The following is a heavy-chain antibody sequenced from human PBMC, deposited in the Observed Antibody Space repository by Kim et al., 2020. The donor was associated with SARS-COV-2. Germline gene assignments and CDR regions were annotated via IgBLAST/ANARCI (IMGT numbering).Heavy chain of an antibody. V-gene: IGHV3-23*01. CDR3: AKVWTGLSHGDHYYYYGMDV. D-gene: IGHD4-17*01. CDR1: GFTFSSYA. J-gene: IGHJ6*02. CDR2: ISGSGGST. Sequence: GGSLRLSCAASGFTFSSYAMSWVRQAPGKGLEWVSAISGSGGSTYYADSVKGRFTISRDNSKNTLYLQMNSLRAEDTAVYYCAKVWTGLSHGDHYYYYGMDVWGQGTTVTVSS.